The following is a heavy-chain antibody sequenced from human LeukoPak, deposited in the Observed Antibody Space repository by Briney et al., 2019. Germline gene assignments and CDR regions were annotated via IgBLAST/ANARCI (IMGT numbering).Heavy chain of an antibody. CDR1: GFTFSSYA. CDR3: ARAEALKFRDFDY. CDR2: ITSSGSYI. V-gene: IGHV3-21*01. Sequence: GGSLRLSCAASGFTFSSYAMNWVRQAPGKGLEWVSSITSSGSYIYYADSVKGRFTISRDNARNSLYLQMNSLRAEDTAIYYCARAEALKFRDFDYWGQGTLVTVSS. J-gene: IGHJ4*02.